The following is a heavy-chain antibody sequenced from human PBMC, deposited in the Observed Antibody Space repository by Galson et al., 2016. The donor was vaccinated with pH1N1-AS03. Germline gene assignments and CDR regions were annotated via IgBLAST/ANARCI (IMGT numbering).Heavy chain of an antibody. Sequence: SLRLSCAASGFTFIDYYMNWIRQAPGEGLEWVSYISPTATTINYADSVKGRFTISRDNAKNSLYLQMSTLRSDDTAVYYCARPNGDYAINAFDIWGQGTMVTVSS. V-gene: IGHV3-11*01. J-gene: IGHJ3*02. CDR3: ARPNGDYAINAFDI. CDR2: ISPTATTI. D-gene: IGHD4-17*01. CDR1: GFTFIDYY.